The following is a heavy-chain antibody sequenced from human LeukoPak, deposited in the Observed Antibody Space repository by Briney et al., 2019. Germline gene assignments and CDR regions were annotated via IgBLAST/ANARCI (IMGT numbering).Heavy chain of an antibody. Sequence: SETLSLTCTVSGGSISTYCWCWIRQAAGKRLEWIGCFYTSGTTNYNPSLKSRVAMSVDTSKNQFSLRLSSVTAADTAVYYCARPGNYDFWSPYEEWGQGSLVTVSS. CDR1: GGSISTYC. CDR3: ARPGNYDFWSPYEE. CDR2: FYTSGTT. J-gene: IGHJ4*02. V-gene: IGHV4-4*07. D-gene: IGHD3-3*01.